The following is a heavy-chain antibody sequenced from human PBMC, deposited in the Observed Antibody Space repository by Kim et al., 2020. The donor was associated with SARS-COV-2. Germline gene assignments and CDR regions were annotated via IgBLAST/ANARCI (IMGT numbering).Heavy chain of an antibody. V-gene: IGHV1-3*01. J-gene: IGHJ4*02. D-gene: IGHD5-12*01. Sequence: YSQKLQSRVTIPRDTSASTAYMELSSLRSEDTAVYYCARERLYSGYAWDYWGQGTLVTVSS. CDR3: ARERLYSGYAWDY.